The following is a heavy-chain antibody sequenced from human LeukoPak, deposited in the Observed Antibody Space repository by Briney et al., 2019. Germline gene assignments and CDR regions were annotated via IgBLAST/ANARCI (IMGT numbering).Heavy chain of an antibody. D-gene: IGHD3-9*01. CDR1: GGSISSSSYY. J-gene: IGHJ6*03. V-gene: IGHV4-39*07. Sequence: PSETLSLTCTVSGGSISSSSYYWGWIRQPPGKGLEWIGSIYYSGSTYYNPSLKSRVTISVDTSKNQFSLKLSSVTAADTAVYYCASIDILTGYYRYYYYYMDVWGEGTTVTVSS. CDR2: IYYSGST. CDR3: ASIDILTGYYRYYYYYMDV.